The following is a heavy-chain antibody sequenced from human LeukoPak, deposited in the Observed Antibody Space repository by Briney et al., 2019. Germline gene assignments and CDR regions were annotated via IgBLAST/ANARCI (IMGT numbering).Heavy chain of an antibody. CDR1: GFTFSSYG. V-gene: IGHV3-33*01. CDR3: ARDRGGTGDFDY. J-gene: IGHJ4*02. Sequence: GGSLRLSCAASGFTFSSYGMHWVRQAPGKGLEWVAVIWYDGSNKYYADSVKGRFTISRDNSKNTLYLQMNSLRAEDTAVYYCARDRGGTGDFDYWGQGTLVTVSS. CDR2: IWYDGSNK. D-gene: IGHD1-1*01.